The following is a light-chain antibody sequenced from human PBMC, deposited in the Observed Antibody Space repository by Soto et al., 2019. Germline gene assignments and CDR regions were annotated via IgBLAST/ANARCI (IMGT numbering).Light chain of an antibody. CDR3: QQRGDWPRT. Sequence: VLTQSPAILSLSPGERATLSCRASQSISTYLAWYQQKPGQAPRLLIWDASNRATGIPARFSGSGSETDFTLTISSLEPEDFAVYYCQQRGDWPRTFGQGTKVDIK. CDR2: DAS. CDR1: QSISTY. J-gene: IGKJ1*01. V-gene: IGKV3-11*01.